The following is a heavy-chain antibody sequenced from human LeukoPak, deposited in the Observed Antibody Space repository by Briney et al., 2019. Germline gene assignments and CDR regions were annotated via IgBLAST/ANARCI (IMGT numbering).Heavy chain of an antibody. CDR1: GYTLTSYD. CDR3: ARAHDFWRGYYMDV. D-gene: IGHD3-3*01. J-gene: IGHJ6*03. V-gene: IGHV1-8*03. Sequence: ASVKVSCKASGYTLTSYDINWVRQATGQGLEWMGWMNPNSGNTGYAQKFQGRVTITRNTSISTAYMELSSLRSEDTAVYYCARAHDFWRGYYMDVWGKGTTVTVSS. CDR2: MNPNSGNT.